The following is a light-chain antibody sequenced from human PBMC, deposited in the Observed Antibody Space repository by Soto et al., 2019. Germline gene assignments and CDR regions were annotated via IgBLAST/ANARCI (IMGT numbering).Light chain of an antibody. CDR2: DAS. V-gene: IGKV3-11*01. CDR1: QSVDAY. Sequence: EIVLTQSPATLSLSPGERATLSCRASQSVDAYLAWYQQRPGQAPRLLIFDASNRATGIPTRFSGSGSGTAFPLTISSLEPEDFAVYYCQQRSNWAPTFGQGTKVEVK. CDR3: QQRSNWAPT. J-gene: IGKJ1*01.